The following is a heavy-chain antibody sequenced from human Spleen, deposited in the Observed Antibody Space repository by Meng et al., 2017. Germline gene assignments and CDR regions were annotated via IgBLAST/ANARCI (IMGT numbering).Heavy chain of an antibody. J-gene: IGHJ5*02. CDR2: VSSSGSTI. Sequence: GESLKISCAASGFTFSSYEMNWVRQAPGKGLEWVSYVSSSGSTIYYADSVKGRFTISRDNAKNSLYLQMNSLRAEDTAVYYCARSVFSTVDYDSSGYYPWGQGTLVTVSS. CDR3: ARSVFSTVDYDSSGYYP. D-gene: IGHD3-22*01. CDR1: GFTFSSYE. V-gene: IGHV3-48*03.